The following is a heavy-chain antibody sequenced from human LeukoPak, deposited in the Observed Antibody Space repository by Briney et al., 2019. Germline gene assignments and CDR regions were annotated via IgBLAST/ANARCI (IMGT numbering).Heavy chain of an antibody. CDR3: ARDGGSGGSCYFDY. CDR2: ISYDGSNK. D-gene: IGHD2-15*01. J-gene: IGHJ4*02. V-gene: IGHV3-30-3*01. CDR1: GFTFSSYA. Sequence: GGSLRLSCAASGFTFSSYAMHWVRQAPGKGLEWVAVISYDGSNKYYADSVKGRFTISRDNSKNTLYLQMNSLRAEDTAVYYCARDGGSGGSCYFDYWGQGTLVTVSS.